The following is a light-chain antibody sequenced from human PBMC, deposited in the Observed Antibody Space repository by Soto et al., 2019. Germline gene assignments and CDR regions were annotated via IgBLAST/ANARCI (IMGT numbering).Light chain of an antibody. Sequence: AIRMTQSPASFSASTGDRVTITCRASQGISSYLAWYQQKPGKAPKRLIYAASTLQSGVPSRFSGSGSGTDFSLPISCLQSADFSTYYCQQYYSYPLTFGGGTKVEIK. CDR2: AAS. CDR1: QGISSY. CDR3: QQYYSYPLT. J-gene: IGKJ4*01. V-gene: IGKV1-8*01.